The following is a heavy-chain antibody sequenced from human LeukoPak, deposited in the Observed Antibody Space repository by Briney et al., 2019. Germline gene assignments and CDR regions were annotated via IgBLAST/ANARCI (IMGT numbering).Heavy chain of an antibody. V-gene: IGHV4-39*07. CDR1: GGSISSSSYY. J-gene: IGHJ4*02. D-gene: IGHD1-20*01. Sequence: SETLSLTCTVSGGSISSSSYYWGWIRQPPGKGLEWIGSIYYSGSTYYNPSLKSRVTISVDTSKNQFSLKLSSVTAADTAVYYCARVITGWIRNYYFDYWGQGTLVTVSS. CDR2: IYYSGST. CDR3: ARVITGWIRNYYFDY.